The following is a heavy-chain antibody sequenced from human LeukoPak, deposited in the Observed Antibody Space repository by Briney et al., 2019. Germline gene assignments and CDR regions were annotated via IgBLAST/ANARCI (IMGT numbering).Heavy chain of an antibody. D-gene: IGHD3-22*01. CDR2: IYSGGST. J-gene: IGHJ4*02. CDR1: GFTFSSYA. CDR3: ARGTYYYDSVGSMVDY. V-gene: IGHV3-53*01. Sequence: GGSLRLSCAASGFTFSSYAMSWVRQAPGKGLEWVSVIYSGGSTYYADSVKGRFTISRDNSKNTLYLQMNSLRAEDTAVYYCARGTYYYDSVGSMVDYWGQGTLVTVSS.